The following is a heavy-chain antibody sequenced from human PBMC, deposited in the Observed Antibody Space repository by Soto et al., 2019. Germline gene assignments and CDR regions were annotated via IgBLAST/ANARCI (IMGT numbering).Heavy chain of an antibody. D-gene: IGHD2-15*01. CDR3: ARARDYCSGGGCYPSASDY. J-gene: IGHJ4*02. Sequence: QVQLVQSGPEVKKPGASVKVSCKASGYTFSTSGISWVRQAPGQGLEWMGWISAYNGNTDSAQKLQARVTMTTDTTTSTAYMELRSLTSDDTAVYYCARARDYCSGGGCYPSASDYWGQGTLVTVSS. CDR1: GYTFSTSG. CDR2: ISAYNGNT. V-gene: IGHV1-18*01.